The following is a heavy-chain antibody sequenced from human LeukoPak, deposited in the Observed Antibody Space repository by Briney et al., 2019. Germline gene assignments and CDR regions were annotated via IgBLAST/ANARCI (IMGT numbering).Heavy chain of an antibody. D-gene: IGHD2-2*01. V-gene: IGHV1-2*02. CDR3: ARDPHCSSTSCYLQLDY. J-gene: IGHJ4*02. CDR2: INPNSGGT. CDR1: GYTFTGYY. Sequence: GASVKVSCKASGYTFTGYYMHWVRQAPGQGLEWMGWINPNSGGTNYAQKFQGRVTMTRDTSISTAYMELSRLRSDDTAVYYCARDPHCSSTSCYLQLDYWGQGTLVTVSS.